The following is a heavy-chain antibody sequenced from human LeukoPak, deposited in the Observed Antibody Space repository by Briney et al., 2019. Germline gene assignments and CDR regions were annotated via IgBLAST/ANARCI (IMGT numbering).Heavy chain of an antibody. D-gene: IGHD6-19*01. CDR2: IYHSGST. J-gene: IGHJ5*02. Sequence: SETLSLTCAVYGGSFSGYYWGWIRQPPGKGLEWIGSIYHSGSTYYNPSLKSRVTISVDTSKNQFSLKLSSVTAADTAVYFCSRAVAGSVGWFDPWGQGTLVTVSS. CDR1: GGSFSGYY. V-gene: IGHV4-34*01. CDR3: SRAVAGSVGWFDP.